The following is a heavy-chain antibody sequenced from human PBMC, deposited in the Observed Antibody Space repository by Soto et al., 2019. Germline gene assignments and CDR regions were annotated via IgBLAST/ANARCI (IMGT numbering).Heavy chain of an antibody. J-gene: IGHJ6*02. CDR1: GGTFSTSA. Sequence: QVQLVQSGAEVMQPGSSVRVSCKASGGTFSTSAISWVRQAPGQGLEWMGGIIPIFGTADYAQKFQGRVTIPPAXSXSXAXLELSSLRAEDTAVYFCARDKDRVRLVGNYYYAMDVWGQGTTVTVSS. D-gene: IGHD5-12*01. CDR2: IIPIFGTA. CDR3: ARDKDRVRLVGNYYYAMDV. V-gene: IGHV1-69*05.